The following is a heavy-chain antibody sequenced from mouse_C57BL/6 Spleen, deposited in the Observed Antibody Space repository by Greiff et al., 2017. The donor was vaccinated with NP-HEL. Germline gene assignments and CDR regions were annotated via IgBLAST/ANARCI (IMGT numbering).Heavy chain of an antibody. CDR1: GYTFTDYN. J-gene: IGHJ1*03. Sequence: VQLQQSGPELVKPGASVKMSCKASGYTFTDYNMHWVKQSHGKSLEWIGYINPNNGGTSYNQKFKGKATLTVNKSSSTAYMELRSLTSEDSAVYYCARPLYYDYDRWYFDVWGTGTTVTVSS. CDR2: INPNNGGT. CDR3: ARPLYYDYDRWYFDV. D-gene: IGHD2-4*01. V-gene: IGHV1-22*01.